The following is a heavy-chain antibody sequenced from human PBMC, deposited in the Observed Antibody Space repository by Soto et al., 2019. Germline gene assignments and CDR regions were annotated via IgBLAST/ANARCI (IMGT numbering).Heavy chain of an antibody. CDR2: IHSDGSIT. V-gene: IGHV3-74*01. J-gene: IGHJ4*02. CDR1: GITFSTYW. Sequence: GGSLRLSCAASGITFSTYWMHWVRQAPGKGLVWVSRIHSDGSITGYADSVKGRFTISRDNAKNTLYLQMNSLRAEDTAVYYCARAFGGTVDYWGQGTLVTVSS. D-gene: IGHD2-15*01. CDR3: ARAFGGTVDY.